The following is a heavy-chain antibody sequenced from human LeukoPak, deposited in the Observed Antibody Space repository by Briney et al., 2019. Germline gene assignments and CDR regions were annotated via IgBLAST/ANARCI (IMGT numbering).Heavy chain of an antibody. V-gene: IGHV3-7*04. D-gene: IGHD3-10*01. CDR3: ARVHILWFGELERYFDY. CDR1: GFTFSSYY. CDR2: IKQDGSEK. J-gene: IGHJ4*02. Sequence: GGSLRLSCAASGFTFSSYYMSWVRQAPGKGLECVANIKQDGSEKYYVDPVKGRFTISRDNAKNSLYLQMNSLRAEDTAVYYCARVHILWFGELERYFDYWGQGTLVTVSS.